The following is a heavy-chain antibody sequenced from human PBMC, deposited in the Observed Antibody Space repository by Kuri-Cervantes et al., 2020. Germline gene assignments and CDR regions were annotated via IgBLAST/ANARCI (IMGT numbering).Heavy chain of an antibody. V-gene: IGHV3-23*01. CDR1: GFTFSSYA. Sequence: GESLKISCAASGFTFSSYAMSWVRQAPGKGLEWVSAISGSGGSTYYADSVKGRFTISRDNSKNTLYLQMNSLRAEDTAVYYCARGGRPTVTFYFDYWGQEPWSPSPQ. D-gene: IGHD4-17*01. CDR2: ISGSGGST. CDR3: ARGGRPTVTFYFDY. J-gene: IGHJ4*01.